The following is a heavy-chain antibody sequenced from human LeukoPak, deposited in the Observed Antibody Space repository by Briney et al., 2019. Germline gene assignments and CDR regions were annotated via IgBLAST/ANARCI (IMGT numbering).Heavy chain of an antibody. CDR3: GKTTVGYSSGQKPAWPVDY. CDR2: IFGSGGSP. D-gene: IGHD5-18*01. J-gene: IGHJ4*02. CDR1: GFTFGSHA. Sequence: GGSLRLSCDASGFTFGSHAMYWVRQAPGKGLEWVAGIFGSGGSPHYADPVKGRFTISRDNSRNTVYLQINSLRAEDTAVYYCGKTTVGYSSGQKPAWPVDYWGQGTLVNVSS. V-gene: IGHV3-23*01.